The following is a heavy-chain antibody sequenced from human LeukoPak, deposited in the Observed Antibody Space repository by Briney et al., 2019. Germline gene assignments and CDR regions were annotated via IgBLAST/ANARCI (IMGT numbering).Heavy chain of an antibody. D-gene: IGHD3-10*01. V-gene: IGHV1-18*01. J-gene: IGHJ4*02. CDR1: GYTFTSYG. CDR3: ARDTAMVRGVKTERNFDY. CDR2: ISAYNGNT. Sequence: ASVKVSCKASGYTFTSYGISWVRQAPGQGLEWMGWISAYNGNTNYAQKLQGRVTMTTDTSTSTAYMELRSLRSDDTAVYYCARDTAMVRGVKTERNFDYWGRGTLVTVSS.